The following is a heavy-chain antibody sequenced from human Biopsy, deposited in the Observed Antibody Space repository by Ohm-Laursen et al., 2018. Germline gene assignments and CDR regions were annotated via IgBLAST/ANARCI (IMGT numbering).Heavy chain of an antibody. Sequence: GSLRLSCTASGFTFNAYWMYWVRQAPGKGLEWVSAIRSTGGSTYYANSVKGRFTISRDNSKNILFLQVNNLRAEDTAIYYCTKADDFWSPEGYYYYFSGMDVWGQGTTVTVSS. CDR3: TKADDFWSPEGYYYYFSGMDV. J-gene: IGHJ6*02. V-gene: IGHV3-23*01. D-gene: IGHD3-3*01. CDR2: IRSTGGST. CDR1: GFTFNAYW.